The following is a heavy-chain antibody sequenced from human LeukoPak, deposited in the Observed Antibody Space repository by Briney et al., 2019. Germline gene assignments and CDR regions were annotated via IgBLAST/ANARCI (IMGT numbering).Heavy chain of an antibody. V-gene: IGHV4-39*01. CDR3: ARNKYYFDY. CDR2: IYYSGST. J-gene: IGHJ4*02. CDR1: GGSISSSSYY. Sequence: SQTLSLTCTVSGGSISSSSYYWGWIRQPPGKGLEWIGSIYYSGSTYYNPSLKSRVTISVDTSKNQFSLKLSSVTAADTAVYYCARNKYYFDYWGQGTLVTVSS.